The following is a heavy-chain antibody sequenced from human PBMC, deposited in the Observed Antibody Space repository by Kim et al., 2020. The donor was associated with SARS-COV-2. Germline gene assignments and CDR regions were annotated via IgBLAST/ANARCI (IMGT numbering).Heavy chain of an antibody. CDR2: IYYSGST. CDR3: ARARKPSYCSGGSCYSSVYWFDP. CDR1: GGSISSYY. D-gene: IGHD2-15*01. J-gene: IGHJ5*02. Sequence: SETLSLTCTVSGGSISSYYWSWIRQPPGKGLEWIGYIYYSGSTNYNPSLKSRVTISVDTSKNQFCLKLSSVTAADTAVYYCARARKPSYCSGGSCYSSVYWFDPWGQGTLVTVSS. V-gene: IGHV4-59*01.